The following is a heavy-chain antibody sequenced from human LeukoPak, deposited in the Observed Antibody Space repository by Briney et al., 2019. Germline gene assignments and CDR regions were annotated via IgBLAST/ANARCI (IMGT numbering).Heavy chain of an antibody. V-gene: IGHV3-43*01. CDR3: AKDSNSGSYYEF. CDR2: ISWDGGST. Sequence: SGGSLRLSCAASGFTFDDYTMHWVRQAPGKGLEWVSLISWDGGSTYYADSVKGRFTISRDNSKNSLYLQMNSLRTEDTASYYCAKDSNSGSYYEFGGQGTLVTVSS. J-gene: IGHJ4*02. CDR1: GFTFDDYT. D-gene: IGHD1-26*01.